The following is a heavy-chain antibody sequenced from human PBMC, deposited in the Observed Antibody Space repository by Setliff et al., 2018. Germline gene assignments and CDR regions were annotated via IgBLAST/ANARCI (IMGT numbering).Heavy chain of an antibody. J-gene: IGHJ1*01. CDR3: ARVDFTMIQGVIGH. D-gene: IGHD3-10*01. V-gene: IGHV4-39*07. CDR1: GGSVSSASHY. CDR2: VHYSGYT. Sequence: SSETLSLTCTVSGGSVSSASHYWGWIRQAPGKGMEWIGSVHYSGYTYYKPSLQSRVTMSVDTSKNQFSLKLTSVTAADTAVYYCARVDFTMIQGVIGHWGQGTLVTVS.